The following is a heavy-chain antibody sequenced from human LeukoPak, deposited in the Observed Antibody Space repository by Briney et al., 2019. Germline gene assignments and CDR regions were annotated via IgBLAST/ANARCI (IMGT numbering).Heavy chain of an antibody. J-gene: IGHJ4*02. CDR1: GFTFSSYE. CDR3: AREGYDFWSGYYPYFDY. CDR2: ISSSGSTI. V-gene: IGHV3-48*03. D-gene: IGHD3-3*01. Sequence: GGSLRLSCAASGFTFSSYEMNWVRQAPGKGLEWVSYISSSGSTIYYADSVKGRFTISRDNAKNSLYLQMNSLRAEDTAVYYCAREGYDFWSGYYPYFDYWGQGTLVTVSS.